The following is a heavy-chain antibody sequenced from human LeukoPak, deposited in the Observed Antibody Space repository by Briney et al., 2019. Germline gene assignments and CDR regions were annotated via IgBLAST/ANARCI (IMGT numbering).Heavy chain of an antibody. CDR3: ARSPTPDSSGYYSDY. V-gene: IGHV5-51*01. Sequence: GESLKISCKGSGYSFTSYWIGWVCQMPGKGLEWMGIIYPGDSDTRYSPSFQGQVTISADKSISTAYLQWSSLKASDTAMYYCARSPTPDSSGYYSDYWGQGTLVTVSS. CDR2: IYPGDSDT. D-gene: IGHD3-22*01. CDR1: GYSFTSYW. J-gene: IGHJ4*02.